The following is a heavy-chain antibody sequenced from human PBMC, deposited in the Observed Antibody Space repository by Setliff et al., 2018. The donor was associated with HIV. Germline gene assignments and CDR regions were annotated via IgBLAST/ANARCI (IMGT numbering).Heavy chain of an antibody. Sequence: PSQTLSLTCAASGYSINSGFSRAWIRQPPGQGPRWIGSLYQSGSIYYHPSIQSRVTISVDSSKHQFSLNLFSVTAADTAVYYCARPRRVRSRAWYWFDIWGQGTLVTVSS. V-gene: IGHV4-38-2*01. CDR1: GYSINSGFS. D-gene: IGHD6-19*01. CDR2: LYQSGSI. CDR3: ARPRRVRSRAWYWFDI. J-gene: IGHJ5*02.